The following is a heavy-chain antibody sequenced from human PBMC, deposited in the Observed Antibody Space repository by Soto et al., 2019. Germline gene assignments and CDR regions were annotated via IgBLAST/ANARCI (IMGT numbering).Heavy chain of an antibody. J-gene: IGHJ3*02. CDR3: AWSPFYDILTGYYLGPRPGAFEI. CDR1: GYTFTGYY. CDR2: INPNSGGT. D-gene: IGHD3-9*01. V-gene: IGHV1-2*04. Sequence: ASVKVSCKASGYTFTGYYMHWVRQAPGQGLEWMGWINPNSGGTNYAQKFQGWVTMTRDTSISTAYMELSRLRSDDTAVYYCAWSPFYDILTGYYLGPRPGAFEIWGQGTMVTVSS.